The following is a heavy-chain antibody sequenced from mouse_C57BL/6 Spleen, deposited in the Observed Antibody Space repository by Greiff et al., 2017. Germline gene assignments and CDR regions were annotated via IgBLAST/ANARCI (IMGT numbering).Heavy chain of an antibody. CDR1: GYAFSSSW. CDR2: SYPGDGDT. D-gene: IGHD2-3*01. CDR3: ARLGEDGYCENY. Sequence: VKLQESGPELVKPGASVKISCKASGYAFSSSWMNWVKQRPGKGLEWIGRSYPGDGDTNYNGKFKGKATLTADKSSSTAYMQLSSLTSDDSAVYFCARLGEDGYCENYWGQGTTLTVSS. V-gene: IGHV1-82*01. J-gene: IGHJ2*01.